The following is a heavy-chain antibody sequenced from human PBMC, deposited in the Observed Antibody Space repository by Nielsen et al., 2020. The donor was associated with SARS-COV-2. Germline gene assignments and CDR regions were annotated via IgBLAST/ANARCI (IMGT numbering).Heavy chain of an antibody. Sequence: GSLRLSCTVSGGSISSSSYYWGWIRQPPGKGLEWIGSIYYSGSTYYNPSLKSRVTIPVDTSKNQFSLKLSSVTAADTAVYYCARLRMAYYMDVWGKGTTVTVSS. CDR2: IYYSGST. CDR1: GGSISSSSYY. J-gene: IGHJ6*03. CDR3: ARLRMAYYMDV. V-gene: IGHV4-39*01. D-gene: IGHD5-24*01.